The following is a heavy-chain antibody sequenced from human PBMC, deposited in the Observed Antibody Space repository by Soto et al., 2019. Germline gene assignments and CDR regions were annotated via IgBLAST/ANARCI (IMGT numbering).Heavy chain of an antibody. D-gene: IGHD3-10*01. CDR1: GYSFTSYW. CDR2: IYPGDSDT. V-gene: IGHV5-51*01. J-gene: IGHJ5*02. Sequence: GESLKISCKGSGYSFTSYWIGWVRQMPGKGLEWMGIIYPGDSDTRYSPSFQGQVTISADKSNYNPSLKSRVTMSLDTSRNQFSLKLSSVTAADTAVYYCTRGPPRVQWFDPWGLGTLVTVSS. CDR3: SLKLSSVTAADTAVYYCTRGPPRVQWFDP.